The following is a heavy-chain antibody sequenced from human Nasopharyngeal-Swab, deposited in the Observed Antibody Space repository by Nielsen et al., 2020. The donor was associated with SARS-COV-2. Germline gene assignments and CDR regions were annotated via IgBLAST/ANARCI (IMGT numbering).Heavy chain of an antibody. J-gene: IGHJ4*02. CDR2: IYWNDDK. CDR1: GFSLSTSGVG. Sequence: SGPTLVKPTQTLTLTCTFSGFSLSTSGVGVGWIRQPPGKALEWLALIYWNDDKRYSPSLKSRLTITKDTSKNQVVLTMTNMDPVDTATYYCAHRLTRDYYDSSGLFFDYWGQRTLVTVSS. CDR3: AHRLTRDYYDSSGLFFDY. V-gene: IGHV2-5*01. D-gene: IGHD3-22*01.